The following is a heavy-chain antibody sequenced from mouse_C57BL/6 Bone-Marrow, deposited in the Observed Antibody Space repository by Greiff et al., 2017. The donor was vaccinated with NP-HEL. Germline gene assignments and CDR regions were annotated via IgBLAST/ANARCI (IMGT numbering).Heavy chain of an antibody. CDR3: ARGYWYFDV. V-gene: IGHV1-50*01. Sequence: QVQLQQPGAELVKPGASVKLSCKASGYTFTSYWMQWVKQRPGQGLEWIGEIDPSDSYTNYNQKFKGKATLTVDTSSSTAYMQLSGLTSEDSSVCYCARGYWYFDVWGTGTTVTVSS. CDR1: GYTFTSYW. J-gene: IGHJ1*03. CDR2: IDPSDSYT.